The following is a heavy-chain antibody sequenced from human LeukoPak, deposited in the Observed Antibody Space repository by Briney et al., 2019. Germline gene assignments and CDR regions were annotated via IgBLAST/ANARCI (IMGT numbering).Heavy chain of an antibody. Sequence: ASVTVSCTASGGTFSSYAISWVRQAPGQGLEWMGGIIPIFGTANYAQKFQGRVTITADESTSTAYMELSSLRSEDTAVYYCARGWSSYYDSSGYYLAYFDYWGQGTLVTVSS. CDR1: GGTFSSYA. CDR3: ARGWSSYYDSSGYYLAYFDY. V-gene: IGHV1-69*13. CDR2: IIPIFGTA. J-gene: IGHJ4*02. D-gene: IGHD3-22*01.